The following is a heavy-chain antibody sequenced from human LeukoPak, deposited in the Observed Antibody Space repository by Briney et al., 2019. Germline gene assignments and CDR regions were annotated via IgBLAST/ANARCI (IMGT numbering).Heavy chain of an antibody. CDR1: GGSISSSSYY. V-gene: IGHV4-39*01. J-gene: IGHJ3*02. CDR2: YYYSGST. D-gene: IGHD3-22*01. Sequence: PSGTLSLTCTVSGGSISSSSYYGGWIRQPPGKGLEWIGSYYYSGSTYYNPSLKSRVTISVDTSKNQFSLKLSSVTAADTAVYYCARHAYYYDSSGYPDAFDIWGQGTMVTVSS. CDR3: ARHAYYYDSSGYPDAFDI.